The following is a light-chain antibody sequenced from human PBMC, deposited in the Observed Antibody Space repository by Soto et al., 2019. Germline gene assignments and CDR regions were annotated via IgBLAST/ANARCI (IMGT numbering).Light chain of an antibody. CDR1: QSISSW. Sequence: DIQITHSPSSLSASVGDRVTIICRASQSISSWLAWYQQKPGKAPKLLIYAASSLQSGVPSRFSGSGSGTDFTLTISSLQPEDFATYYCQQSYSTPVTFGQGTRLEIK. CDR3: QQSYSTPVT. CDR2: AAS. V-gene: IGKV1-39*01. J-gene: IGKJ5*01.